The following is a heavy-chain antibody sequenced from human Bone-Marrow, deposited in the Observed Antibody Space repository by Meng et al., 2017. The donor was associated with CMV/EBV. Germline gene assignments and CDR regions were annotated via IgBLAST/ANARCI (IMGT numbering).Heavy chain of an antibody. V-gene: IGHV4-39*07. D-gene: IGHD3-3*01. CDR2: IYYSGST. CDR1: GGSISSSSYY. Sequence: SETLSLTCTVSGGSISSSSYYWGWIRQPPGKGLEWIGSIYYSGSTYYNPSLKSRVTISVDTSKNQFSLKLSSVTAADTAVYYCARSEYDFWSGSDYYYGMDVWGQGTTVIVSS. J-gene: IGHJ6*02. CDR3: ARSEYDFWSGSDYYYGMDV.